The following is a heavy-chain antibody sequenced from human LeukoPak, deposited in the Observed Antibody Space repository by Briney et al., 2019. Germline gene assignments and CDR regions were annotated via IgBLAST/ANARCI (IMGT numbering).Heavy chain of an antibody. Sequence: PVKVSCKASGGTFSSYAISWVRQAPGQGLEWMGGIIPIFGTANYAQKFQGRVTITADESTSTAYMELSSLRSEDTAVYYCARDTLYCSGGSCYSGFDYWGQGTLVTVSS. CDR2: IIPIFGTA. CDR3: ARDTLYCSGGSCYSGFDY. J-gene: IGHJ4*02. CDR1: GGTFSSYA. V-gene: IGHV1-69*13. D-gene: IGHD2-15*01.